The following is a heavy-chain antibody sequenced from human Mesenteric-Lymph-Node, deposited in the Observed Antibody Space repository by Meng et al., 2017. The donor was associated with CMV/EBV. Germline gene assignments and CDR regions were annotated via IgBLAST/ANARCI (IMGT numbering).Heavy chain of an antibody. D-gene: IGHD2-2*02. V-gene: IGHV1-2*02. CDR2: INSKNGDT. CDR1: GYTFIGNN. J-gene: IGHJ4*02. Sequence: ASVKVSCKTSGYTFIGNNIHWVRQAPGQGLEWLGWINSKNGDTKYARKFQGRVTMTRDTSINTAYMELSRLGSEDTAVYYCASNKWNRACSSTSCYTSDYWGQGTLVTVSS. CDR3: ASNKWNRACSSTSCYTSDY.